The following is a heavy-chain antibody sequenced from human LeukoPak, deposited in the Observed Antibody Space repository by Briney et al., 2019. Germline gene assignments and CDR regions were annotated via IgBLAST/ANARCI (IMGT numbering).Heavy chain of an antibody. D-gene: IGHD2-2*01. Sequence: PSETLSLTCAVSGAFISSSNWWSWVRQPPGKGLEWIGEIYHSGSTNYNPSLKSRVTISVDKSKNQFSLKLSSVTAADTAVYYCARMGYCSSTSCYYGAFDIWGQGTMVTVSS. CDR1: GAFISSSNW. CDR2: IYHSGST. J-gene: IGHJ3*02. V-gene: IGHV4-4*02. CDR3: ARMGYCSSTSCYYGAFDI.